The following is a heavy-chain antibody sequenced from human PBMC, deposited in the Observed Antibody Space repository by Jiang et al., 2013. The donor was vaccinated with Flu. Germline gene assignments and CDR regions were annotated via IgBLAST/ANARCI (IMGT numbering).Heavy chain of an antibody. CDR1: GGSISSYY. CDR3: ARVTGGFQRQN. V-gene: IGHV4-59*01. Sequence: GPGLVKPSETLSLTCTVSGGSISSYYWSWIRQPPGKGLEWIGYIYYSGSTNYNPSLKSRVTISVDTSKNQFSLKLSSVTAADTAVYYCARVTGGFQRQNWGQGTPVTVS. CDR2: IYYSGST. J-gene: IGHJ4*02. D-gene: IGHD2-8*02.